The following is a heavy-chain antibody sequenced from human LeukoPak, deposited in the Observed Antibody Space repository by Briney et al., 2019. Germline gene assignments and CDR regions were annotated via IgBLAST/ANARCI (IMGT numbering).Heavy chain of an antibody. D-gene: IGHD1-26*01. CDR1: GFTFSSYA. J-gene: IGHJ4*02. CDR3: AREIGDFDY. Sequence: GGSLRLSWAASGFTFSSYAMSWVRQAPGKGLEWVAVISGSGGHTYYADSAKGRFTISRDNSKSTLYLQMNSLKVEDTAVYYCAREIGDFDYWGQGTLVTVSS. V-gene: IGHV3-23*01. CDR2: ISGSGGHT.